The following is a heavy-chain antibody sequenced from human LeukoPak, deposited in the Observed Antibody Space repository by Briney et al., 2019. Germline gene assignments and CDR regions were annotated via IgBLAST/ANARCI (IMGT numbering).Heavy chain of an antibody. CDR2: IIPFFGTA. J-gene: IGHJ4*02. D-gene: IGHD2-21*02. CDR1: RGTFSSYA. CDR3: ARAYCGGDCDISRLDY. V-gene: IGHV1-69*05. Sequence: ASVKVSYKASRGTFSSYAISWVRQAPGQGVEWMGGIIPFFGTANYGQKYQRRVTITTDESTSTAYMELSSLRCEDTAVYYCARAYCGGDCDISRLDYGAREPWSPSPQ.